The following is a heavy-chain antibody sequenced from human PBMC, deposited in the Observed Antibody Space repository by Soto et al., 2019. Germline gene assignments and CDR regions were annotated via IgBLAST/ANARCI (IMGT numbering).Heavy chain of an antibody. Sequence: KPSETLSLTCTVSGGCVSSGNYYWSWIRQPPGKGLEWIGFIYYTGSTSYNPSLKSRVTTSMDTSKNQFSLKLTSVTAADTAVYYCASALYCSGGSCSFDPWGQGTLVTVS. J-gene: IGHJ5*02. D-gene: IGHD2-15*01. CDR2: IYYTGST. V-gene: IGHV4-61*01. CDR3: ASALYCSGGSCSFDP. CDR1: GGCVSSGNYY.